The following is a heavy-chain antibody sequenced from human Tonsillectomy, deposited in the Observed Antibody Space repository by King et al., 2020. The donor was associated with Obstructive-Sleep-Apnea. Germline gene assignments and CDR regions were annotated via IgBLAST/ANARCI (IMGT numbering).Heavy chain of an antibody. CDR2: MDPSDSYT. CDR1: GYSFTSYW. Sequence: VQLVESGAEVKKPGEYLRISCKGSGYSFTSYWISWVRQMPGKGLEWMGRMDPSDSYTNYSPSFQGHVTISADKSISTAYLQWSSLKASDTAMYYCATDIFEHAFDIWGQGTMVTVSS. J-gene: IGHJ3*02. V-gene: IGHV5-10-1*01. D-gene: IGHD3-9*01. CDR3: ATDIFEHAFDI.